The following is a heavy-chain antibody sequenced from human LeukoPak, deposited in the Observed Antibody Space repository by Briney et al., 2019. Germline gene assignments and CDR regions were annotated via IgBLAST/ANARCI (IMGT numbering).Heavy chain of an antibody. J-gene: IGHJ4*02. CDR3: AKDLEYYYGSGSSYYFDY. CDR2: ISYDGSNK. CDR1: GFTFSSYG. V-gene: IGHV3-30*18. D-gene: IGHD3-10*01. Sequence: GGSLRLSCAASGFTFSSYGMHWVRQAPGKGLEWVAVISYDGSNKYYADSVKGRFTISGDNSKNTLYLQMNSLRAEDTAVYYCAKDLEYYYGSGSSYYFDYWGQGTLVTVSS.